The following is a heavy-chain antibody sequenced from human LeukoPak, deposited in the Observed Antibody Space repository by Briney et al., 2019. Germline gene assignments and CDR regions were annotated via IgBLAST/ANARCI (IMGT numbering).Heavy chain of an antibody. CDR2: MSSSSSCI. CDR3: ARVDRYYDSSGYPSSDAFDI. D-gene: IGHD3-22*01. V-gene: IGHV3-21*01. Sequence: GGSLRLSCAASGFTFSSYSMNWVRQAPRKGLEWVSSMSSSSSCIYYADSVKGRFTISRDNAKNSLYLQMNSLRAEDTAVYYCARVDRYYDSSGYPSSDAFDIWGQGTMVTVSS. CDR1: GFTFSSYS. J-gene: IGHJ3*02.